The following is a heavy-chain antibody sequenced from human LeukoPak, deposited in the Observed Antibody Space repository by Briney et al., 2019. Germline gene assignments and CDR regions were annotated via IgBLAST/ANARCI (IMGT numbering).Heavy chain of an antibody. CDR2: ISSSSSYT. CDR3: ARVVSGSCSVDY. J-gene: IGHJ4*02. V-gene: IGHV3-11*05. D-gene: IGHD1-26*01. Sequence: GGSLRLSCAASGFTFSDYYMSWIRQAPGKGLEWVSYISSSSSYTNYADSVKGRFTISRDNAKNSLYLQMNSLRAEDTAVYYCARVVSGSCSVDYWGQGTLVTVSS. CDR1: GFTFSDYY.